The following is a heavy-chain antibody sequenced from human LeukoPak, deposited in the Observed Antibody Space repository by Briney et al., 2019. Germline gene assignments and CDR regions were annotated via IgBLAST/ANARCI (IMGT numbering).Heavy chain of an antibody. CDR1: GFTFSSNW. D-gene: IGHD5-12*01. Sequence: GGSLRLSCVASGFTFSSNWMSWVRQAPGKGLEWVANIKQDGSEKYYVDSVKGRFTISRDNAKNSLSLQMNSLRAEDTAVYYCVRDGGVSGYDLLDYWGQGTLVTVSS. CDR3: VRDGGVSGYDLLDY. J-gene: IGHJ4*02. V-gene: IGHV3-7*01. CDR2: IKQDGSEK.